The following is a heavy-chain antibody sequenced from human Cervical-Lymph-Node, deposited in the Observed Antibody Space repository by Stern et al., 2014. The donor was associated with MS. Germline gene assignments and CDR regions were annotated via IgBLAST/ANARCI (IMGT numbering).Heavy chain of an antibody. CDR2: INTYNGNT. CDR1: GYTFINYA. V-gene: IGHV1-18*01. D-gene: IGHD2-15*01. Sequence: VQLVESGAEVKKPGASVKVSCKASGYTFINYAISWVRQAPGQGLEWMGWINTYNGNTNYALNLQDRVTMTTDTSTSTAYMELTSLRSDDTAIYFCARDIVVLVAATRLLGYGVDVWGQGTTVTVSS. CDR3: ARDIVVLVAATRLLGYGVDV. J-gene: IGHJ6*02.